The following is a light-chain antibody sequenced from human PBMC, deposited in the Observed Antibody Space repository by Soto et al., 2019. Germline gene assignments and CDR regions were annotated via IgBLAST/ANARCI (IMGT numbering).Light chain of an antibody. CDR2: GAS. V-gene: IGKV3-15*01. CDR1: QSISSN. Sequence: EIVMTQSPATLSVSPGERATLSCRASQSISSNLAWYQQKPGQAPRLLIYGASTRATGIPARFSGSGSGTEFTLTISSLQSEDFAVYYCQQYRTFGQGTKVEFK. J-gene: IGKJ1*01. CDR3: QQYRT.